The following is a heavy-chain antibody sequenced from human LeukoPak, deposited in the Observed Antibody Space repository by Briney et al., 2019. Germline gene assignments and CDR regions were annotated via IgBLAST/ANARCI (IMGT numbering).Heavy chain of an antibody. J-gene: IGHJ4*02. CDR3: ARVWGSGYLDY. CDR1: GYTFTSYY. CDR2: ISPSGGST. D-gene: IGHD3-22*01. V-gene: IGHV1-46*01. Sequence: ASVKVSCKASGYTFTSYYMHWVRQAPGQGLEWMGIISPSGGSTSYAQKFQGRVTMTRDTSTSTVYMELSSLRSEDTAVYYCARVWGSGYLDYWGQGTLVTVSS.